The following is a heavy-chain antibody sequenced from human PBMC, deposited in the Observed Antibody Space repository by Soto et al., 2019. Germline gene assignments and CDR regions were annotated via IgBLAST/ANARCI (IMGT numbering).Heavy chain of an antibody. J-gene: IGHJ6*02. CDR3: AADGSGTSSYYFYDMDV. CDR2: IVVGSGNT. Sequence: SVKVSCKASGFTFSSPAVQWVRQARGQRLEWIGWIVVGSGNTNYAQKFQERVTITRDMSTSTAYMELSSLRTEDTAVYYCAADGSGTSSYYFYDMDVWGQGTTVTVSS. CDR1: GFTFSSPA. V-gene: IGHV1-58*01. D-gene: IGHD3-10*01.